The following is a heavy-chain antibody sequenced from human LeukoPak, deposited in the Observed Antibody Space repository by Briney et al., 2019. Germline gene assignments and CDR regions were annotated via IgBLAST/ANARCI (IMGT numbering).Heavy chain of an antibody. Sequence: PSETLSLTCAVYGGSFSGYYWSWIRQPPGKGLEWIGEINHSGSTNYNPSLKSRVTISVDTSKNQFSLKLSSVTAADTAVYYCARDLTNYYDSSGDDAFDIWGQGTMVTVSS. CDR3: ARDLTNYYDSSGDDAFDI. J-gene: IGHJ3*02. V-gene: IGHV4-34*01. CDR2: INHSGST. D-gene: IGHD3-22*01. CDR1: GGSFSGYY.